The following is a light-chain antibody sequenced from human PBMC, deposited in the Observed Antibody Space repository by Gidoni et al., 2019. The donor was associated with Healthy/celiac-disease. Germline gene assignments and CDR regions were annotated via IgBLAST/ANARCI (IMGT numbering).Light chain of an antibody. CDR1: QSVSSY. CDR3: QQRSNWPPVFT. V-gene: IGKV3-11*01. CDR2: DAS. Sequence: ESVLTQSPATLSLSPGERATLSCSASQSVSSYLAWYQQKPGQATRLLIYDASNRATGSPARFSGSGSGTDLDLTISSLEPEDFAVYYCQQRSNWPPVFTFGPGTKVDIK. J-gene: IGKJ3*01.